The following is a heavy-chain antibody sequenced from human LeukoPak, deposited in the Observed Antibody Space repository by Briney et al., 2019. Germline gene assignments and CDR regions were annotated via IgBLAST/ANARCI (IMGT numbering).Heavy chain of an antibody. V-gene: IGHV3-23*01. D-gene: IGHD3-3*01. J-gene: IGHJ5*02. Sequence: PGGSLRLSCAASGFTFSSYAMSWVRQAPGKGLEWVSAISGSGGSTYYADSVKGRFTISRDNSKNTLYLQMNSLRAEDTAVYYCAKGAITIFGVALYNWFDPWGQGTPVTVSS. CDR2: ISGSGGST. CDR3: AKGAITIFGVALYNWFDP. CDR1: GFTFSSYA.